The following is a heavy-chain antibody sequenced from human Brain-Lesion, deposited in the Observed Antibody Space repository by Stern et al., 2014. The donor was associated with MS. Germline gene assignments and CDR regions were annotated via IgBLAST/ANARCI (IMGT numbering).Heavy chain of an antibody. CDR1: GLTFSTYA. CDR2: TTGSGDRT. CDR3: AKNFIPAGNTRDALDI. V-gene: IGHV3-23*04. Sequence: EVQLVESGGGLVQPGGSVRLSCSASGLTFSTYAMTWVRQAPGKGLEWVSATTGSGDRTYYTDSVKGRFTISRDNSKNTLYLQMNSLKIGDTAVYYCAKNFIPAGNTRDALDIWGQGTLVTVSS. D-gene: IGHD6-25*01. J-gene: IGHJ3*02.